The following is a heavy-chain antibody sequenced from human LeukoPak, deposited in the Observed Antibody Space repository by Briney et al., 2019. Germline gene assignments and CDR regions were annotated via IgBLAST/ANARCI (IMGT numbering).Heavy chain of an antibody. D-gene: IGHD6-13*01. V-gene: IGHV3-30-3*01. CDR1: GFTFSSYA. Sequence: GVLRLSCAASGFTFSSYAMHWVRQAPGKGLEWVAVISYDGSNKYYADSVKCRFTISRDNSKNTLYLQMNSLRAEDTAVYYCARVASSSWGAFDIWGQGTMVTVSS. J-gene: IGHJ3*02. CDR2: ISYDGSNK. CDR3: ARVASSSWGAFDI.